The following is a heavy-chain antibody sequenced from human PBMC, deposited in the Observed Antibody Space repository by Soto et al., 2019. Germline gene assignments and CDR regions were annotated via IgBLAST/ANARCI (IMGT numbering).Heavy chain of an antibody. CDR3: ARGDYFDSSGYSFDF. V-gene: IGHV3-30-3*01. Sequence: QVLLVESGGGVVQPGQSLRLSCAASRFIFSNFAMHWVRQAPGKGLEWMAFISYDGNNKYYADSVKGQFTISRDNSKNTVYLQMQSLRAEDTALYYCARGDYFDSSGYSFDFWGQGTLVTVSS. D-gene: IGHD3-22*01. CDR1: RFIFSNFA. J-gene: IGHJ4*02. CDR2: ISYDGNNK.